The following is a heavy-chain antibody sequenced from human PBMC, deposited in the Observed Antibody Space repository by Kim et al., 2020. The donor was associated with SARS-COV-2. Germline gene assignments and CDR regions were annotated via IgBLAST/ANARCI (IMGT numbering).Heavy chain of an antibody. CDR2: ISSSSSYI. D-gene: IGHD4-17*01. CDR3: ARERHDYGGPLDY. V-gene: IGHV3-21*01. Sequence: GGSLRLSCAASGFTFSSYSMNWVRQAPGKGLEWVSSISSSSSYIYYADSVKGRFTISRDNAKNSPYLQMNSLRAEDTAVYYCARERHDYGGPLDYWGQGTLVTVSS. J-gene: IGHJ4*02. CDR1: GFTFSSYS.